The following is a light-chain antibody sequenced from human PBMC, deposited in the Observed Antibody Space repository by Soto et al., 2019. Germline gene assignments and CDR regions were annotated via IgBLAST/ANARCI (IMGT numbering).Light chain of an antibody. V-gene: IGLV2-14*03. Sequence: QSALTQPASVSGSPGQSITISCTGTSSDIGAYNFVSWYQQHPGKAPKLMLYDVNLRPSGVSNRVSGSKSGNTASLTISGLQAEDEADYYCTSWTTSTTMIFGGGTKLTVL. J-gene: IGLJ2*01. CDR2: DVN. CDR1: SSDIGAYNF. CDR3: TSWTTSTTMI.